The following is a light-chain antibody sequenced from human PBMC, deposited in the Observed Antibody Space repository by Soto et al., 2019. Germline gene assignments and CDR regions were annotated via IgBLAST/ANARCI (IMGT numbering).Light chain of an antibody. Sequence: EIVLTQSPATLSLSPGDRATLSCRASQSVSSYLAWYQQKPGQAPRLLIYDASNRAAGIPARFSGSGSGTDVTITITSLEPEDFAVYYCQQRSNWPSTFGGGTKVEIK. CDR2: DAS. J-gene: IGKJ4*01. CDR1: QSVSSY. V-gene: IGKV3-11*01. CDR3: QQRSNWPST.